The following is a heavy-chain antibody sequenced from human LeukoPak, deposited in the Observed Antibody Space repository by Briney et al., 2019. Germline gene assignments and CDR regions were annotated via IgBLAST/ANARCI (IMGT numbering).Heavy chain of an antibody. V-gene: IGHV1-18*01. Sequence: ASVKVSCKASGYTFTSYTMNWVRQAPGQGLEWMGWISTYNGDTNYAQKLQGRVTMTADTSTSTTYMELRSLRSDDTAMYYCALIPYCTTATCYYFDYWGQGTLVTVSS. D-gene: IGHD2-2*01. CDR3: ALIPYCTTATCYYFDY. J-gene: IGHJ4*02. CDR2: ISTYNGDT. CDR1: GYTFTSYT.